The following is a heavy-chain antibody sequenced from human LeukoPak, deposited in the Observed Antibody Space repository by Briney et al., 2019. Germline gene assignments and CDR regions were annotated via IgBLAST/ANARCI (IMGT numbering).Heavy chain of an antibody. Sequence: PGGSLRLSCAASGFTFSDSAIHWVRQASGKGLEWVGRIRSKGNNYETTYAASVKGRFTISRDDSKSIAYLQMNSLKTEDTAVYYCTRDWRGAFDIWGQGTMVTVSS. J-gene: IGHJ3*02. D-gene: IGHD3-3*01. CDR1: GFTFSDSA. CDR2: IRSKGNNYET. V-gene: IGHV3-73*01. CDR3: TRDWRGAFDI.